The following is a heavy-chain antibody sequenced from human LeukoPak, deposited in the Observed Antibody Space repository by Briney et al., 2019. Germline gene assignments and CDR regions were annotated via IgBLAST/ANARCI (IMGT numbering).Heavy chain of an antibody. CDR3: ARAWYDFWSGYSTNWFDP. CDR2: IIPIFGTA. CDR1: GGTFSSYA. V-gene: IGHV1-69*05. D-gene: IGHD3-3*01. Sequence: ASVKVSCKASGGTFSSYAISWVRQAPGQGLEWMGGIIPIFGTANYAQKFQGRVTITTDEFTSTAYMELSSLRSEDTAVYYCARAWYDFWSGYSTNWFDPWGQGALVTVSS. J-gene: IGHJ5*02.